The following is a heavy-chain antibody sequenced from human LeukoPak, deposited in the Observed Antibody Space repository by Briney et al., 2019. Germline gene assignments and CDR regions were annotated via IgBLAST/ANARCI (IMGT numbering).Heavy chain of an antibody. Sequence: ERSLRLSCAASGFTFSSYGMHWVRQAPGKGLEWVAVIWYDGSNKYYADSVKGRFTISRDNSKNTLYLQMNSLRAEDTAVYYCAREGWLQTNYYFDYWGQGTLVTVSS. D-gene: IGHD5-24*01. CDR1: GFTFSSYG. CDR2: IWYDGSNK. CDR3: AREGWLQTNYYFDY. J-gene: IGHJ4*02. V-gene: IGHV3-33*01.